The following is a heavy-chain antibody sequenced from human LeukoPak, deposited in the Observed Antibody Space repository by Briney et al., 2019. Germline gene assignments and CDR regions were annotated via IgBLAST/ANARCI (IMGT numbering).Heavy chain of an antibody. CDR2: INPNSGGT. CDR1: GYSFTGYY. D-gene: IGHD5-18*01. J-gene: IGHJ4*02. CDR3: ARVDTAMVAGGGDY. Sequence: ASVKVSCKASGYSFTGYYMHWVRQAPGQGLEWMGWINPNSGGTKYAQKFKGRVTMTRDPSISTAYMELSRLRSDDTAVYYCARVDTAMVAGGGDYWGQGTLVTVSS. V-gene: IGHV1-2*02.